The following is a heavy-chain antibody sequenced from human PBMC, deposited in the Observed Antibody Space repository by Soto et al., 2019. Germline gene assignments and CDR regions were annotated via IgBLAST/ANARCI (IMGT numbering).Heavy chain of an antibody. J-gene: IGHJ6*03. D-gene: IGHD5-12*01. CDR1: GFTFSSYG. CDR3: AKSGSRIPRYYYYMDV. CDR2: ISYDGSNK. V-gene: IGHV3-30*18. Sequence: GGSLRLSCAASGFTFSSYGMHWVRQAPGKGLEWVAVISYDGSNKYYADSVKGRFTISRDNSKNTLYLQMNSLRAEDTAVYYCAKSGSRIPRYYYYMDVWGKGTTVTVSS.